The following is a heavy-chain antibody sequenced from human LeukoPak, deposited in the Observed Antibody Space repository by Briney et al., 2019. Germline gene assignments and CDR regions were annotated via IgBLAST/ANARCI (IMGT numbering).Heavy chain of an antibody. CDR2: MNPNSGRT. D-gene: IGHD3-22*01. V-gene: IGHV1-8*01. CDR3: ARTAGGSGYSPY. J-gene: IGHJ4*02. CDR1: GYTLTSYD. Sequence: LEASVKVSCKASGYTLTSYDINWVRQATGQGLEWMGWMNPNSGRTGYAQNFQGRITITRNTSISTAYLELSSLRSDDTAVYYCARTAGGSGYSPYWGQGTLVTVSS.